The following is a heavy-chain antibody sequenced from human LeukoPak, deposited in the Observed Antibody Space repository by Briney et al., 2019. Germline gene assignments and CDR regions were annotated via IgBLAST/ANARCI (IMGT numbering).Heavy chain of an antibody. J-gene: IGHJ3*02. V-gene: IGHV1-8*03. CDR3: ARVGYYDFWSGPGAFDI. CDR1: GYTFTSYD. D-gene: IGHD3-3*01. CDR2: MNPNSGNT. Sequence: ASVKVSCKASGYTFTSYDINWVRQATGQGLEWMGWMNPNSGNTGYAQKFQGRVTITRNTSISTAYMELSSLRSEDTAVYYCARVGYYDFWSGPGAFDIWGQGTMVTVSS.